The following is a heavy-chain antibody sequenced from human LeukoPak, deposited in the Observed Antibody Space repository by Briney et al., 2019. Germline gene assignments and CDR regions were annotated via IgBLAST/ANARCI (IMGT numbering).Heavy chain of an antibody. V-gene: IGHV4-59*01. CDR2: IYYSGST. D-gene: IGHD3-10*01. CDR1: GCSISSYY. CDR3: ARVGGSGGDFFDY. J-gene: IGHJ4*02. Sequence: PSETLSLTCTVSGCSISSYYWSWIRQPPGKGLECIGYIYYSGSTNYNPSLKSRVTISVDTSKNQFSLKLSSVTAADTAVYYCARVGGSGGDFFDYWGQGTLVTVSS.